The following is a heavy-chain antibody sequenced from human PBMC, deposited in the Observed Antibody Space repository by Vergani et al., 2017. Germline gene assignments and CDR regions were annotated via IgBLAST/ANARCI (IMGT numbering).Heavy chain of an antibody. D-gene: IGHD2-8*01. CDR2: IKSKTDGGTT. CDR3: TTELVYGPRGDY. CDR1: GFTFSNAW. J-gene: IGHJ4*02. Sequence: EVQLVESGGGLVKPGGSLRLSCAASGFTFSNAWMSWVRQAPGKGLEWVGRIKSKTDGGTTDYAAPVKGRFTISRDDSKNTLYLQMNSLKTEDTAVYNCTTELVYGPRGDYWGQGTLVTVSS. V-gene: IGHV3-15*01.